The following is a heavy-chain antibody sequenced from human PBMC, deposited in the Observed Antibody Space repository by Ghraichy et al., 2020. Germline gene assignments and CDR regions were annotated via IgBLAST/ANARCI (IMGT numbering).Heavy chain of an antibody. CDR3: AKVLGWFGELSDYGMDV. J-gene: IGHJ6*02. Sequence: ASLRLSCAASGFTFSSYAMSWVRQAPGKGLEWVSAISGSGGSTYYADSVKGRFTISRDNSKNTLYLQMNSLRAEDTAVYYCAKVLGWFGELSDYGMDVWGQGTTVTVSS. CDR1: GFTFSSYA. D-gene: IGHD3-10*01. CDR2: ISGSGGST. V-gene: IGHV3-23*01.